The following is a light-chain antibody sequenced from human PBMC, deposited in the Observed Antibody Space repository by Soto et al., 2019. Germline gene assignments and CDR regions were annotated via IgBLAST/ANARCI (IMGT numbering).Light chain of an antibody. J-gene: IGLJ1*01. Sequence: QSVLTQPASVSGSPGQSITISCTGTSXDVGGYNYVSWYQQQSGKAPKLMIHEVSNRPSGVSNRFSGSKSGNTASLTISGLQAEDEADYYCSSYTSSRACVFGIGTRSPS. CDR3: SSYTSSRACV. CDR2: EVS. V-gene: IGLV2-14*01. CDR1: SXDVGGYNY.